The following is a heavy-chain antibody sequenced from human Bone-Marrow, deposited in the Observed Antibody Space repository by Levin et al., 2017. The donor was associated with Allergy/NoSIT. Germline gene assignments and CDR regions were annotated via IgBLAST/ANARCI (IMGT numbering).Heavy chain of an antibody. J-gene: IGHJ4*02. Sequence: GASVKVSCKTSGYTFTSYFMHWARQAPGQGLEWMGIINPSGGGTTYAQKFQGRVTMTRDTSTSTVYMELSSLRYEDTAVYYCARNDGAVDYWGQGTLVTVSS. V-gene: IGHV1-46*01. D-gene: IGHD3-16*01. CDR1: GYTFTSYF. CDR2: INPSGGGT. CDR3: ARNDGAVDY.